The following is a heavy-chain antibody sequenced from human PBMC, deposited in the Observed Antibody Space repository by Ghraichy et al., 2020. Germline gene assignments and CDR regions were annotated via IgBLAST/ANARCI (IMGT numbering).Heavy chain of an antibody. CDR2: ISWNSGSI. CDR3: AKDMDDGVAGPFDY. CDR1: GFTFDDYA. D-gene: IGHD6-19*01. Sequence: GGSLRLSCAASGFTFDDYAMHWVRQAPGKGLEWVSGISWNSGSIGYADSVKGRFTISRDNAKNSLYLQMNSLRAEDMALYYGAKDMDDGVAGPFDYWGQGTLVTVSS. V-gene: IGHV3-9*03. J-gene: IGHJ4*02.